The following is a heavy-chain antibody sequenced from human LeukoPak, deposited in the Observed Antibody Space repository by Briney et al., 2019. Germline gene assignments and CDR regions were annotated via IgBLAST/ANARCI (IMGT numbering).Heavy chain of an antibody. V-gene: IGHV4-59*01. J-gene: IGHJ4*02. CDR3: ARIEDYGGNSVNY. D-gene: IGHD4-23*01. CDR1: GGSISSYY. CDR2: IYYSGST. Sequence: TSETLSLTCTVSGGSISSYYWSWIRQPPGKGLEWIGYIYYSGSTNYNPSLKSRVTISVDTSKNQFSLKLSSVTAADTAVYYCARIEDYGGNSVNYGGQGTLVTVSS.